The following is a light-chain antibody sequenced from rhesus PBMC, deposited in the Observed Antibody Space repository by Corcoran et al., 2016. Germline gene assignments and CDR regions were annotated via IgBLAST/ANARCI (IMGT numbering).Light chain of an antibody. CDR1: QGITND. V-gene: IGKV1-25*01. CDR3: QHYYSTPYS. CDR2: EAS. J-gene: IGKJ2*01. Sequence: DIQMTQSPSSLSASVGDRVTITCRASQGITNDLAWYQQKPGETPKLLIYEASSLQSWIPSRFSGSGSVTDFTLTIISLQSEDFATYYCQHYYSTPYSFGQGTKVEIK.